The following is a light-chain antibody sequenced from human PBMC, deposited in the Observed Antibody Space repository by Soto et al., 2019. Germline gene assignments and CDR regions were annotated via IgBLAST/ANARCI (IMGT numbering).Light chain of an antibody. CDR3: QQYNNWPPYT. CDR2: GAS. V-gene: IGKV3-15*01. CDR1: QSVSSN. Sequence: EIVMTQSPATLSVSPGERATLSCRASQSVSSNLAWYQQKPGQAPRLLIYGASTRATGIPARFSGSESGTEFTLTISRLQSEDFAVYYCQQYNNWPPYTFGQGTKVDIK. J-gene: IGKJ2*01.